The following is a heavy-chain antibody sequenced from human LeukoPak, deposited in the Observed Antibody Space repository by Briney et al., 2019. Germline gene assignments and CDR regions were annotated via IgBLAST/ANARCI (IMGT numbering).Heavy chain of an antibody. CDR1: DGSVSSNNHY. Sequence: PSETLSLTCSVSDGSVSSNNHYWTWIRQPPGKGLEWIGYISYSGNTYYNPSLKSRVTISVDTSKNQFSVKLRSVTAADTAVYYCARHGVVTWFDPWGQGTLVTVSS. V-gene: IGHV4-39*01. D-gene: IGHD3-16*01. CDR3: ARHGVVTWFDP. J-gene: IGHJ5*02. CDR2: ISYSGNT.